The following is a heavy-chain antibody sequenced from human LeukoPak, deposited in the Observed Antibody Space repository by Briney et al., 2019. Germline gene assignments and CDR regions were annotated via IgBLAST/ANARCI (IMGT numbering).Heavy chain of an antibody. V-gene: IGHV1-2*02. D-gene: IGHD1-26*01. CDR3: AREVGANREQNWFDP. J-gene: IGHJ5*02. CDR1: GCTFTGYY. Sequence: GASVKVSCKASGCTFTGYYIHWVRQAPGQGLEWMGCINPNSGGTNYAQKFQGRVTMTRDTSISTAYMELSRLKSDDTAVYYCAREVGANREQNWFDPWGQGTLVTVSS. CDR2: INPNSGGT.